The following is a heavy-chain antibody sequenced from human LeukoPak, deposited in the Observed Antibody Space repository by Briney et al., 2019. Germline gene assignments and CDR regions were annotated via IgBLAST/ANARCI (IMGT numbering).Heavy chain of an antibody. CDR2: IIPIFGTA. V-gene: IGHV1-69*13. Sequence: ASVKVSCKASGGTFSSYAISWVRQASGQGLEWMGGIIPIFGTANYAQKFQGRVTITADESTSTAYMELSSLRSEDTAVYYCAYSTMVRGVIPSWYYYGMDVWGQGTTVTVSS. J-gene: IGHJ6*02. D-gene: IGHD3-10*01. CDR1: GGTFSSYA. CDR3: AYSTMVRGVIPSWYYYGMDV.